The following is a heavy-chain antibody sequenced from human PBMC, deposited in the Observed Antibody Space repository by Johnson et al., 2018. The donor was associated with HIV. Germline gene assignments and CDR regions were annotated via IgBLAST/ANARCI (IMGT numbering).Heavy chain of an antibody. Sequence: EVQLVESGGGLVKPGGSLRLSCAASGFTFSNAWMSWVRQAPGKGLEWVANINQDESEKYHVDAVKGRFSISRDNGKDSVYLQMHSLKTEDTAVYYCTTARNRLWSSSGWTGFWAFDIWGQGTMVTVSS. D-gene: IGHD6-19*01. CDR2: INQDESEK. CDR1: GFTFSNAW. J-gene: IGHJ3*02. CDR3: TTARNRLWSSSGWTGFWAFDI. V-gene: IGHV3-7*03.